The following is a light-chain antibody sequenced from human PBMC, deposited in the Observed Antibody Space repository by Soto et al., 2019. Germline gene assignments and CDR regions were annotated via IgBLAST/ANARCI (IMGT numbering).Light chain of an antibody. Sequence: QSVLTQPPSVSGAPGQRVTLSCTGSSSNIGSGYDVHWYQQLPGTAPKLLIYGNSNRPSGVPDRFSGSKSGTSASLAITGLQAEDEADYYCQSYDSSLRAVVFGGGTQLT. CDR3: QSYDSSLRAVV. V-gene: IGLV1-40*01. CDR1: SSNIGSGYD. J-gene: IGLJ2*01. CDR2: GNS.